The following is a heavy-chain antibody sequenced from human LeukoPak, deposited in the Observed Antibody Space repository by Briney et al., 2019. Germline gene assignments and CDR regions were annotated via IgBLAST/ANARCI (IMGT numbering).Heavy chain of an antibody. J-gene: IGHJ6*03. D-gene: IGHD3-10*01. CDR2: TIPIFGTA. CDR1: GGTFSSYA. V-gene: IGHV1-69*06. CDR3: ARERFGELLGYYYYMDV. Sequence: AASVKVSCKASGGTFSSYAISWVRQAPGQGLEWKGMTIPIFGTANYAQKFQGRVTITADKSTSTAYMELSSLRSEDTAVYYCARERFGELLGYYYYMDVWGKGTTVTVSS.